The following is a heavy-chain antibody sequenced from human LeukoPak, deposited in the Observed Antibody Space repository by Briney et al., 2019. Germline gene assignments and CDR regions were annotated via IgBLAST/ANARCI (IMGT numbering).Heavy chain of an antibody. Sequence: ASLKVSCKASGYTFTTYYMHWVRQAPGHGLEWMGWINPPSGGTHSVQKFQGRVTMTSDTSISTAYMELNRLRSDDTAVYYCARVGDYYGSGTEIQHWGQGTLVTVSS. CDR2: INPPSGGT. V-gene: IGHV1-2*02. CDR3: ARVGDYYGSGTEIQH. CDR1: GYTFTTYY. J-gene: IGHJ1*01. D-gene: IGHD3-10*01.